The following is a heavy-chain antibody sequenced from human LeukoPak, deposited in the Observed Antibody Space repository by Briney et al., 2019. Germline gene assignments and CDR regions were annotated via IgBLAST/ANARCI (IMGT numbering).Heavy chain of an antibody. J-gene: IGHJ4*02. CDR2: INHSGST. CDR3: ARDRYGGYFDY. Sequence: SETLSLTCAVYGGSFSGYYWSWLRQPPGKGLEWIGEINHSGSTNYNPSLKSRVTISVDTSKNQFSLKLSSVTAADTAVYYCARDRYGGYFDYWGQGTLVTVSS. D-gene: IGHD3-10*01. CDR1: GGSFSGYY. V-gene: IGHV4-34*01.